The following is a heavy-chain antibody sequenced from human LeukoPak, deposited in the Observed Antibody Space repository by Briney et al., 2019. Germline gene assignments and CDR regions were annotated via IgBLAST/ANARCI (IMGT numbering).Heavy chain of an antibody. CDR2: IYYSGST. D-gene: IGHD4-11*01. Sequence: SETLSLTCTVSGGSISSYYWSWIRQSPGKGLEWIGYIYYSGSTNYNPSLKSRVTISVDTSKNQFSLKLSSVTAADTAVYYCARGYSAHLVDYWGQGTLVTVSS. CDR3: ARGYSAHLVDY. V-gene: IGHV4-59*01. J-gene: IGHJ4*02. CDR1: GGSISSYY.